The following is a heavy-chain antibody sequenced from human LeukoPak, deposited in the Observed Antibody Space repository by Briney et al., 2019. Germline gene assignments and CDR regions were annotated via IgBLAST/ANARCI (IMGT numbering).Heavy chain of an antibody. CDR2: INPSGGT. CDR1: GYTFSMYN. Sequence: ASVKVSCKASGYTFSMYNMHWVRQAPGQGLEWMGIINPSGGTSYAQKLQGRITMTRDTSTSTLYMELSSLRSEDTAVYYCATVRGALPFDPWGQGTLIIVSS. CDR3: ATVRGALPFDP. V-gene: IGHV1-46*01. J-gene: IGHJ5*02.